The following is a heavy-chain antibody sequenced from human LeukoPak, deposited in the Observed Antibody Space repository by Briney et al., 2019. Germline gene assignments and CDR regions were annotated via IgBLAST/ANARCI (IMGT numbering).Heavy chain of an antibody. V-gene: IGHV3-23*01. CDR1: GFTFSNYA. J-gene: IGHJ6*02. CDR2: ISGSGGST. CDR3: AKVPTQWLEYYYYAMDV. D-gene: IGHD6-19*01. Sequence: GGSLRLSCAASGFTFSNYAMTWVRQAPGKGLEWVSVISGSGGSTYHADSVKGRITISRDNSKNTLYLQTNSLRAEDTAVYYCAKVPTQWLEYYYYAMDVWGQGTTVTVSS.